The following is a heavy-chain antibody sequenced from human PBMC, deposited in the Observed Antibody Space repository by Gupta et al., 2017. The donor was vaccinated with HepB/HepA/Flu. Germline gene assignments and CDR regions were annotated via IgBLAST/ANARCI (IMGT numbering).Heavy chain of an antibody. Sequence: EVQLVESGGGLVQPGRSLRLSCAASGFTFDDYAMHWVRQAPGKGLEWGSGISWNSGSIGYADSVKGRFTISRDNAKNSLYLQMNSLRAEDTALYYCANLGGMDVWGQGTTVTVS. CDR3: ANLGGMDV. CDR2: ISWNSGSI. CDR1: GFTFDDYA. V-gene: IGHV3-9*01. J-gene: IGHJ6*02.